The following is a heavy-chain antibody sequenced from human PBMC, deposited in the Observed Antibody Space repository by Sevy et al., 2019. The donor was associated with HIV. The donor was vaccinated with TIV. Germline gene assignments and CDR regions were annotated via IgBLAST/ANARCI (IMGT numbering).Heavy chain of an antibody. Sequence: GGSLILSCAASGFTFDDYAMHWVRQAPGKGLEWVSGISWNSDNIDYADSVKGRFTISRDNAKNSLYLQMNSLRAEDTAFYFCAKDMPPYSSSAIFDYWDQGTLVTVSS. CDR1: GFTFDDYA. D-gene: IGHD6-6*01. CDR3: AKDMPPYSSSAIFDY. J-gene: IGHJ4*02. V-gene: IGHV3-9*01. CDR2: ISWNSDNI.